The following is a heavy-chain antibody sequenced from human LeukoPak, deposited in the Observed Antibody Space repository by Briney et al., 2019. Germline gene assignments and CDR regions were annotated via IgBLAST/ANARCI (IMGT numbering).Heavy chain of an antibody. D-gene: IGHD1-26*01. CDR2: IDHTGIT. J-gene: IGHJ3*02. CDR3: AREEVGASRHGAFDI. Sequence: SETLSLTCTVSDDSITIYYWTWIRQPPGKGLEWIGYIDHTGITNYNPSLNSRVTISRDTSKNQFSLKLSSVTAADTAVYYCAREEVGASRHGAFDIWGQGTMVTVSS. CDR1: DDSITIYY. V-gene: IGHV4-59*01.